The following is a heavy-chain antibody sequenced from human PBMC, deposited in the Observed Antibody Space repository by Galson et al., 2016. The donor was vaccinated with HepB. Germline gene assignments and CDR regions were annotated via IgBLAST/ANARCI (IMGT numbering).Heavy chain of an antibody. CDR1: GFSLSTSEVG. V-gene: IGHV2-5*01. Sequence: PALVKPTQTLTLTCTFSGFSLSTSEVGVGWIRQLPGEALEWLAHIYWNDAKFYSPSLKSRLTITKDTSRDQVVLTMTNMDPVDTATYYCAHRGGYAGYPYFDYWGQGALVTVSS. CDR3: AHRGGYAGYPYFDY. D-gene: IGHD3-9*01. CDR2: IYWNDAK. J-gene: IGHJ4*02.